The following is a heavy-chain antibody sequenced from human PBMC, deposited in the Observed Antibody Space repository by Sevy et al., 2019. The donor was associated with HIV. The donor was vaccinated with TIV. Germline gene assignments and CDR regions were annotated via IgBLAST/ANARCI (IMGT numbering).Heavy chain of an antibody. Sequence: ASVKVSCKASGYTFTSYGISWVRQAPGQGLEWMGWISAYNGNTNYAQKLQGRVTMTTDTSTRTAYMELRSLRSEDTAVYYCAREGEVATILYYYYGMDVWGQGTTVTVSS. D-gene: IGHD5-12*01. J-gene: IGHJ6*02. CDR3: AREGEVATILYYYYGMDV. CDR2: ISAYNGNT. CDR1: GYTFTSYG. V-gene: IGHV1-18*01.